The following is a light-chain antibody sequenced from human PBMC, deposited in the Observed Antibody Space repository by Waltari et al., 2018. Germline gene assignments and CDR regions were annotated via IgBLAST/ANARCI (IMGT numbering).Light chain of an antibody. J-gene: IGKJ2*02. CDR3: QQRSNWRCT. CDR2: DAS. CDR1: QSVSSY. Sequence: EIVLPQSPATLSLSPGERATLSCRASQSVSSYLAWYQQKPGQAPRLLIYDASNRATGIPARFSGSGSGTDFTLTISSLEPEDFAVYYCQQRSNWRCTFGQGTKLEIK. V-gene: IGKV3-11*01.